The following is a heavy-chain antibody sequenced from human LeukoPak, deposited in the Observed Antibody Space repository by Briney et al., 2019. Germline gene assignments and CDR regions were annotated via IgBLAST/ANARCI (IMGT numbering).Heavy chain of an antibody. CDR2: INGGNSDT. CDR3: AKDLLRWAFDY. CDR1: GFTMSNNA. Sequence: GGSLRLSCAASGFTMSNNAMSWVRQAPGKGLEWVSAINGGNSDTNYAESVKGRFTISRDNSRNTLYLQMNSLRAEDTAVYYCAKDLLRWAFDYWGLGTLVTVSS. D-gene: IGHD2-15*01. J-gene: IGHJ4*02. V-gene: IGHV3-23*01.